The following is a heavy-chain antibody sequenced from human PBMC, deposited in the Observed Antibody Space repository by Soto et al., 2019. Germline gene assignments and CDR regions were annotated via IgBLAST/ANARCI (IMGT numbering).Heavy chain of an antibody. D-gene: IGHD2-15*01. Sequence: ASVKVSCKVSGYTFTSYGISWVRQAPGQGLEWMGWISAYNGNTNYAQKLQGRVTMTTDTSTSTAYMELRSLRSDDTAVYYCARVQVCGGSCYFVYYYGMDVWGQGTTVTVSS. CDR2: ISAYNGNT. V-gene: IGHV1-18*01. CDR1: GYTFTSYG. CDR3: ARVQVCGGSCYFVYYYGMDV. J-gene: IGHJ6*02.